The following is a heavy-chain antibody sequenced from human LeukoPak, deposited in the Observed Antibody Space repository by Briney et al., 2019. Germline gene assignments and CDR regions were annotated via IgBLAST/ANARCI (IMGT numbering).Heavy chain of an antibody. CDR1: GGSFSGYY. V-gene: IGHV4-31*11. D-gene: IGHD3-3*01. J-gene: IGHJ6*02. Sequence: PSETLSLTCAVYGGSFSGYYWSWIRQHPGKGLEWIGYIYYSGSTYYNPSLKSRVTISVDTSKNQFSLKLSSVTAADTAVYYCARDVRGGYDFWSGLNYYYYGMDVWGQGTTVTVSS. CDR3: ARDVRGGYDFWSGLNYYYYGMDV. CDR2: IYYSGST.